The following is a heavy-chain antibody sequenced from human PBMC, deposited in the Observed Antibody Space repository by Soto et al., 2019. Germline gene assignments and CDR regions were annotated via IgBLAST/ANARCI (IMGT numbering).Heavy chain of an antibody. Sequence: KPSETLSLTCTVSGGSVSSGSYYWSWIRQPPGKGLEWIGYIYYSGSTNYNPSLKSRVTISVDTSKNQFSLKLSSVTAADTAVYYCARDTKLGYCSGGSCYHYYYYYGIDVWGQGTTVTVSS. J-gene: IGHJ6*02. D-gene: IGHD2-15*01. CDR1: GGSVSSGSYY. CDR3: ARDTKLGYCSGGSCYHYYYYYGIDV. V-gene: IGHV4-61*01. CDR2: IYYSGST.